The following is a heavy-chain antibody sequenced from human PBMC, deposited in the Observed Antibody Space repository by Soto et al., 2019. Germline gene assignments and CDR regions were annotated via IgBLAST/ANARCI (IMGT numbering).Heavy chain of an antibody. V-gene: IGHV1-69*06. D-gene: IGHD3-22*01. Sequence: ASVKVSCKASGGTFSSYAISWVRQAPGQGLEWMGGIIPIFGTANYAQKFQGRVTITADKSTSTAYMELSSLRSEDTAVYYCASQGDYYDSSGYYFSSFDYWGQGTLVTVSS. J-gene: IGHJ4*02. CDR2: IIPIFGTA. CDR3: ASQGDYYDSSGYYFSSFDY. CDR1: GGTFSSYA.